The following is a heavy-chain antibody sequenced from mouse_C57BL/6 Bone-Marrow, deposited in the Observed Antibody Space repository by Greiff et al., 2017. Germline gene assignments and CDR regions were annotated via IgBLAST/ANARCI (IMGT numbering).Heavy chain of an antibody. CDR3: ARSLLLFAY. CDR1: GYTFTSYG. Sequence: QVQLKESGAELARPGASVKLSCKASGYTFTSYGISWVKQRTGQGLEWIGEIYPRSGNTYYNEKFKGKATLTADKSSSTEYMELRSLTSEDSAVYFCARSLLLFAYWGQGTLVTVSA. CDR2: IYPRSGNT. V-gene: IGHV1-81*01. D-gene: IGHD1-1*01. J-gene: IGHJ3*01.